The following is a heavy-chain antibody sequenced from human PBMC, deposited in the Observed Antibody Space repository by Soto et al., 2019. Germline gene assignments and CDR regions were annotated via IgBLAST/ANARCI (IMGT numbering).Heavy chain of an antibody. Sequence: PGGSLRLSCAASGFTFSSYAMSWVRRAPGKGLEWVSAISGSGGSTYYADSVKGRFTISRDNSKNTLYLQMNSLRAEDTAVYYCAKGSMVRGFNYYYGMDVWGQGTTVTVSS. D-gene: IGHD3-10*01. V-gene: IGHV3-23*01. CDR2: ISGSGGST. J-gene: IGHJ6*02. CDR3: AKGSMVRGFNYYYGMDV. CDR1: GFTFSSYA.